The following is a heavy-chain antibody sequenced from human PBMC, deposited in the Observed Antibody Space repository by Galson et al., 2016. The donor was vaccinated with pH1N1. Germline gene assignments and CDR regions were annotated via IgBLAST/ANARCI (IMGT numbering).Heavy chain of an antibody. V-gene: IGHV3-7*01. CDR1: GFTFSNYW. Sequence: SLRLSCATSGFTFSNYWMHWVRQAPGKGLEWVANINQDGSEKYYVDSVKGRFIISSDNTKRSLYLQMNSLRDEDTAVYYCASRYYDTWGQGTLVTVSS. J-gene: IGHJ5*02. CDR2: INQDGSEK. D-gene: IGHD3-9*01. CDR3: ASRYYDT.